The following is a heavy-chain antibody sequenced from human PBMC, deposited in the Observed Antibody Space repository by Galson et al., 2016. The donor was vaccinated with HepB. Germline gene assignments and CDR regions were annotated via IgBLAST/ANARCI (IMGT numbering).Heavy chain of an antibody. CDR1: GGSFNASY. J-gene: IGHJ5*02. CDR2: INHGGST. V-gene: IGHV4-34*01. D-gene: IGHD2-15*01. Sequence: SETLSLTCGVFGGSFNASYWSWIRQPPGKGLEWIGEINHGGSTKYNLSLKSRLTISVDTSKNQFSLQLTSMTAADTAVYFCAGVVVAATNWFDPWGQGTLVTVSS. CDR3: AGVVVAATNWFDP.